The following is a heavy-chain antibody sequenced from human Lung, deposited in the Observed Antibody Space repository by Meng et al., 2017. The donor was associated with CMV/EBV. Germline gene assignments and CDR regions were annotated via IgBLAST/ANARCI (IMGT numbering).Heavy chain of an antibody. CDR1: GGSVRSTYHY. Sequence: SGGSVRSTYHYWTWIRQPPGKGLEWIGYIYHSGSSYYNPSLRSRVSMSVDTSKNQFSLKVSSLTAADTAVYYCARATVPHISSIDCWGQGTLVTVSS. V-gene: IGHV4-30-4*01. CDR3: ARATVPHISSIDC. D-gene: IGHD4-17*01. CDR2: IYHSGSS. J-gene: IGHJ4*02.